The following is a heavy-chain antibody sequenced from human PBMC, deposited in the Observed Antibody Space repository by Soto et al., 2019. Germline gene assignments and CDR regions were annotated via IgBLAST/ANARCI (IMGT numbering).Heavy chain of an antibody. V-gene: IGHV4-34*01. Sequence: SETLSLTCAVYGGSFSGYYWSWIRQPPGKGLEWIGEINHSGSTNYNPPLKSRVTISVDTSKNQISLKLSTGPAADTAVYYCSTGVEYYFDYWGQGTLVPVSP. CDR3: STGVEYYFDY. J-gene: IGHJ4*02. CDR2: INHSGST. CDR1: GGSFSGYY. D-gene: IGHD7-27*01.